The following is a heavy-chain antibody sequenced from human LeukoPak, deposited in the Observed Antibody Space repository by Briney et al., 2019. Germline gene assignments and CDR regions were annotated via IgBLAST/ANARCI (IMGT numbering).Heavy chain of an antibody. Sequence: PSETLSLTCAVYGGSFSGYYWSWIRQPPGKGLEWIGEINHSGSTNYNPSLKSRVTISGDTSKNQFSLKLSSVTAADTAVYYCARDLGLKFPFDYWGQGNLVTVSS. J-gene: IGHJ4*02. CDR3: ARDLGLKFPFDY. CDR1: GGSFSGYY. CDR2: INHSGST. V-gene: IGHV4-34*01.